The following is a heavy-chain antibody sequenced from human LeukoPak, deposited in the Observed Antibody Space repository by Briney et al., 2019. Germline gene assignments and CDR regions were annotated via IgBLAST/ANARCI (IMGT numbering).Heavy chain of an antibody. CDR2: IHYSGTT. CDR1: GFTFSTYD. Sequence: GSLRLSCAVSGFTFSTYDMSWVRQAPGKGLEWMGCIHYSGTTYSNPSLKSRISISVDTSKSQFSLKLRSVTAADTAVYYCARRYYFVSGSYYPFDFWGQGTLVTVSS. CDR3: ARRYYFVSGSYYPFDF. J-gene: IGHJ4*02. D-gene: IGHD3-10*01. V-gene: IGHV4-59*05.